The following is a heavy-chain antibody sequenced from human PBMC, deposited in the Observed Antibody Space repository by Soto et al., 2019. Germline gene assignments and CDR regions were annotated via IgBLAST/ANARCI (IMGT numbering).Heavy chain of an antibody. J-gene: IGHJ4*02. CDR2: ISGYNGNT. Sequence: QVQLVQSGAEVKKPGASVKVSCKASGYTFTSYGISWVRQAPGQGLEWMGWISGYNGNTNYAQKLQGRFTMTTDTSASTAYMELRSQRSDDTAGYYCARDWLGYGDYVCWDLGYWGQGTLVTVSS. D-gene: IGHD4-17*01. CDR1: GYTFTSYG. CDR3: ARDWLGYGDYVCWDLGY. V-gene: IGHV1-18*01.